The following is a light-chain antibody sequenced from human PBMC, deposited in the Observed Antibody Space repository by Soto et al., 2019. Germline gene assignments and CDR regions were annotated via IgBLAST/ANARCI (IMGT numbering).Light chain of an antibody. CDR3: HHFGSLPET. CDR2: SAS. Sequence: EVVLTQSPGTLSLSPGERVTLSCRASQSVASSYLAWYQQKPGRAPRLLFYSASSRATGIPDRFSGSGSVTDFTLTISRLEPEAFAVYYCHHFGSLPETFGQGTTVE. V-gene: IGKV3-20*01. CDR1: QSVASSY. J-gene: IGKJ1*01.